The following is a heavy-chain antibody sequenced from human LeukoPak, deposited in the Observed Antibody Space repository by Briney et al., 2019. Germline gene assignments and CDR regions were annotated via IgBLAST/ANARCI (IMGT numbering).Heavy chain of an antibody. CDR2: ISPYDGDT. CDR3: ARDYCTRGGDCYKEDLFDP. V-gene: IGHV1-18*01. CDR1: GYTFGIYG. J-gene: IGHJ5*02. D-gene: IGHD2-21*02. Sequence: ASEKVSCKASGYTFGIYGISWVRQAPGQGLEWMAWISPYDGDTNYAQKFEGRVTMTTETSTNTAYMELRSLRSDDTAIYYCARDYCTRGGDCYKEDLFDPWGQGTLVSVSA.